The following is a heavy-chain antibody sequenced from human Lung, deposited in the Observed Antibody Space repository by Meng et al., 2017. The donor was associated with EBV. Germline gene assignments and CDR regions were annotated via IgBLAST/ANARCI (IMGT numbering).Heavy chain of an antibody. D-gene: IGHD5-18*01. CDR2: VYRSGST. CDR1: IGLNRREYFP. J-gene: IGHJ4*02. V-gene: IGHV4-30-2*01. Sequence: QPRQSALRPFNPPHSLSLPCAVSIGLNRREYFPLNRYPPPPGKGLEWICFVYRSGSTYHHPSRKGRIIISVDRSNHQFSLELISVGAADTAVYYCARAKWGHSYGSDALYFDHWGPGTLVTVSS. CDR3: ARAKWGHSYGSDALYFDH.